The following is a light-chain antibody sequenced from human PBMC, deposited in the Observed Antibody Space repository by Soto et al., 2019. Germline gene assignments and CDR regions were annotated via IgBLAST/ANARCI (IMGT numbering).Light chain of an antibody. Sequence: DIQLTQSPSFLSASVGDRVTITCRASQGISSYLAWYQQKPGKAPKLLIYAASTLQSGVPSRFSGSGSGTEFPLTISSLQPEDFATYYCQQLNSYPPLTFGQGTRLEIK. J-gene: IGKJ5*01. V-gene: IGKV1-9*01. CDR2: AAS. CDR3: QQLNSYPPLT. CDR1: QGISSY.